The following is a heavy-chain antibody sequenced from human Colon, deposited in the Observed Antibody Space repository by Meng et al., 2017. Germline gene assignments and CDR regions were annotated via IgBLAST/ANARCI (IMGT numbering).Heavy chain of an antibody. CDR2: ISNSYKT. CDR3: ARERVRELGLFDS. Sequence: SGPGPVRPSGTLSLACVLSGDSIANSKWCSWLRQAPGKGPEWIGEISNSYKTVYSPSLKSRVRISLDKSNNQFSLTLTSVTAADTAVYYCARERVRELGLFDSWGQGILVTVSS. V-gene: IGHV4-4*02. CDR1: GDSIANSKW. D-gene: IGHD1-7*01. J-gene: IGHJ4*02.